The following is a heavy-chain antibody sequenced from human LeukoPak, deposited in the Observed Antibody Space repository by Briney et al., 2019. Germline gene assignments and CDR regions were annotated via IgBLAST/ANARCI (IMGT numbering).Heavy chain of an antibody. Sequence: GSLRLSCAASGFTFSSYAMSWIRQPPGKGLEWIGYIYYSGSTNYNPSLKSRVTISVDTSKNQFSLKLSSVTAADTAVYYCAREVGATPYDAFDIWGQGTMVTVSS. CDR2: IYYSGST. V-gene: IGHV4-59*01. J-gene: IGHJ3*02. D-gene: IGHD1-26*01. CDR1: GFTFSSYA. CDR3: AREVGATPYDAFDI.